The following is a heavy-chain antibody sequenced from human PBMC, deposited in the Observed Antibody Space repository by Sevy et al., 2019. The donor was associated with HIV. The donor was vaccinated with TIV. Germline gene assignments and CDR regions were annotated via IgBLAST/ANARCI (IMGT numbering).Heavy chain of an antibody. V-gene: IGHV4-59*01. D-gene: IGHD1-26*01. J-gene: IGHJ6*03. CDR3: ARGRQDSESYSDTYYYYYMDV. Sequence: SETLSLTCTVSGGSISSYYWSWIRQPPGKGLEWIGYIQYSGSTNYNPSLKSRVTISVDTSKNQSSLKLTSVTAADTAVYYCARGRQDSESYSDTYYYYYMDVWGKGTTVTVSS. CDR1: GGSISSYY. CDR2: IQYSGST.